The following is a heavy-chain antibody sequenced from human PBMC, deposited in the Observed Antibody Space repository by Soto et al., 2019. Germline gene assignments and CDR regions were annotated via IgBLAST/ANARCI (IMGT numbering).Heavy chain of an antibody. J-gene: IGHJ6*03. V-gene: IGHV4-59*01. Sequence: SETLSLTCTVSGGSISSYYWSWIRQPPGKGLEWIGYIYYSGSTNYNPSLKSRVTISVDTSKNQFSLKLSSVTAAVLAVYYCARSQFGVVPPMDVWGKGTTVTVSS. D-gene: IGHD3-3*01. CDR3: ARSQFGVVPPMDV. CDR1: GGSISSYY. CDR2: IYYSGST.